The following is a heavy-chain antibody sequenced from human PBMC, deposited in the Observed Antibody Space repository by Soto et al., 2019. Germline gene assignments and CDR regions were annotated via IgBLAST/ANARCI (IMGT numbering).Heavy chain of an antibody. CDR3: AKDRMGASGWFDP. CDR2: VSGNGGNT. J-gene: IGHJ5*01. D-gene: IGHD1-26*01. CDR1: GFRFSSYT. V-gene: IGHV3-23*01. Sequence: PGWSLRLSCVASGFRFSSYTMNWVCQAPGKGLEWVSGVSGNGGNTYYADSVKGRFSISRDNSKNTLYLQLNSLRAEDTAIYYCAKDRMGASGWFDPWGQGTPVTVSS.